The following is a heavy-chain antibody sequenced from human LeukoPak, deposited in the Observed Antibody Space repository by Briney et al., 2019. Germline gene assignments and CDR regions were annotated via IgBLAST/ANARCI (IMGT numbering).Heavy chain of an antibody. CDR3: ASNYYGSGSSISPYYYYYYMDV. J-gene: IGHJ6*03. CDR1: GYTFTTYG. Sequence: ASVKVSCKASGYTFTTYGISWVRQAPGQGLEWMGWISAFNGDTNYAQNLQGRVTMTTDTSTSTAYMELRSLRSDDTAVYYCASNYYGSGSSISPYYYYYYMDVWGKGTTVTISS. D-gene: IGHD3-10*01. V-gene: IGHV1-18*01. CDR2: ISAFNGDT.